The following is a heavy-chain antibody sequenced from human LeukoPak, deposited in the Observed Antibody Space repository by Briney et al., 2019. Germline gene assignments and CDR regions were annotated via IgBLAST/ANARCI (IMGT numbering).Heavy chain of an antibody. CDR1: GFTFSSYS. V-gene: IGHV3-21*01. CDR2: ISSSSSYI. D-gene: IGHD2-15*01. CDR3: ARDLGDIVVVVAANDAFDI. Sequence: GGSLRLSCAASGFTFSSYSMNWVRQAPGKGLEWVSSISSSSSYIYYADSVKGRFTISRDNAKNSLYLQMNSLRAEDTAVYYCARDLGDIVVVVAANDAFDIWGQGTMVTVSS. J-gene: IGHJ3*02.